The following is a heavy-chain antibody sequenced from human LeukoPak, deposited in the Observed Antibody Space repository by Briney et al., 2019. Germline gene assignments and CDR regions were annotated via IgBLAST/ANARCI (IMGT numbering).Heavy chain of an antibody. CDR2: IYHSGST. CDR1: GGSISSSSYY. CDR3: ARSIGAYYFDY. J-gene: IGHJ4*02. D-gene: IGHD3-22*01. Sequence: SETLSLTCTVSGGSISSSSYYWGWIRQPPGKGLEWIGSIYHSGSTYYNPSPKSRVTISVDTSKNQFSLKLSSVTAADTAVYYCARSIGAYYFDYWGQGTLVTVSS. V-gene: IGHV4-39*07.